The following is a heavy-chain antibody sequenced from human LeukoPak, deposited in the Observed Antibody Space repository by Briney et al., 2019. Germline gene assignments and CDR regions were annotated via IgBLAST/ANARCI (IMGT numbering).Heavy chain of an antibody. CDR2: IYYGGST. D-gene: IGHD3-10*01. V-gene: IGHV4-39*01. Sequence: SETLSLTCTVSGGSISSSSYYWGWIRQPPGKGLEWIGSIYYGGSTYYNPSLKSRVTISVDTSKNQFSLKLSSVTAADTAVYYCARRLTMVRGVINAGFDPWGQGTLVTVSS. CDR1: GGSISSSSYY. J-gene: IGHJ5*02. CDR3: ARRLTMVRGVINAGFDP.